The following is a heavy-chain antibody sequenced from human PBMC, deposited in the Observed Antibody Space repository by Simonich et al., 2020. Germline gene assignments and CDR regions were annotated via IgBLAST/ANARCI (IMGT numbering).Heavy chain of an antibody. CDR1: GFTFISYS. V-gene: IGHV3-21*01. Sequence: EVQLVESGGGLVKPGGSLRLSCAASGFTFISYSMNWVRQAPGKWRELITSSSSNSSYIYDADSGKALLTNYRENAKNSLNLQMKSLRTEDTAVYYCARCYTDTAKVTAYWGQGTLVTVSS. D-gene: IGHD5-18*01. J-gene: IGHJ4*02. CDR3: ARCYTDTAKVTAY. CDR2: SSSNSSYI.